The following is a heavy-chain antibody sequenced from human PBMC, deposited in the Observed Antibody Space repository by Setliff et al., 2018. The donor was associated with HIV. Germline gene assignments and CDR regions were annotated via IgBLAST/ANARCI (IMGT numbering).Heavy chain of an antibody. J-gene: IGHJ6*02. D-gene: IGHD3-10*01. V-gene: IGHV4-4*07. CDR3: ARVETTVRGATYAMDV. CDR1: GGSISSHY. CDR2: IYSSGST. Sequence: SETLSLTCTVSGGSISSHYWSWGRQPPGKGLEWIGSIYSSGSTNYNPSLKSRVTMSVDTSKSQFSLKLRSVTAADTAMFYCARVETTVRGATYAMDVWGQGTTVTVSS.